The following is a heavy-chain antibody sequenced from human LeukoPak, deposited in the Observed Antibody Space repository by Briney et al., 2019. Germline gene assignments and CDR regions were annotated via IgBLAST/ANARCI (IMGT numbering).Heavy chain of an antibody. D-gene: IGHD2-15*01. CDR3: AKAGGLFCSGGSCPHLDY. CDR1: GFTFDDYA. V-gene: IGHV3-9*01. Sequence: GRSLRLSCAASGFTFDDYAIHWVRQAPGKGLEWVSGISWNSGSLGYADSVKGRFTVSRDNAKNSLYLQMNSLKSEDTALYYCAKAGGLFCSGGSCPHLDYWGQGTLVTVSS. J-gene: IGHJ4*02. CDR2: ISWNSGSL.